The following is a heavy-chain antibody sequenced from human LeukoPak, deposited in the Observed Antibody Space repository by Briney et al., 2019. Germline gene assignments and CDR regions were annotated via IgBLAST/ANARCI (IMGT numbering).Heavy chain of an antibody. Sequence: SETLSLTCAVYGGSFSGYYWSWIRQPPGKGLEWIGEINHSGSTNYNPSLKSRVTISVDTSKNQFSLKLSSVTAADTAVYYCARAIAVAGNIIDYWGQGTLVTVSS. CDR2: INHSGST. J-gene: IGHJ4*02. CDR1: GGSFSGYY. D-gene: IGHD6-19*01. V-gene: IGHV4-34*01. CDR3: ARAIAVAGNIIDY.